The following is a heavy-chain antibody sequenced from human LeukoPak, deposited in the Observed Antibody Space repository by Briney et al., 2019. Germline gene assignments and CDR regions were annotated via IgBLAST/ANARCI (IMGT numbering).Heavy chain of an antibody. V-gene: IGHV4-61*05. CDR3: ARGGYQLLVMDA. J-gene: IGHJ6*03. Sequence: SETLSLTCTVSGGSISSSSYYWGWIRQPPGKGLEWIGRIYTSGSTNYNPSLKSRVTISVDKSKNQFSLKLSSVTAADTAVDYCARGGYQLLVMDAWGKGTTVTVSS. CDR1: GGSISSSSYY. D-gene: IGHD2-2*01. CDR2: IYTSGST.